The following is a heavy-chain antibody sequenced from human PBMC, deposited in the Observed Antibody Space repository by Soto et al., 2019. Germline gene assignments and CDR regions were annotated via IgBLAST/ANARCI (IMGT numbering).Heavy chain of an antibody. D-gene: IGHD3-10*01. CDR3: AREVLYYYGAGSYLDV. CDR2: ISYDGSNK. CDR1: GFTFSSYA. J-gene: IGHJ6*02. Sequence: QVQLVESGGGVVQPGRSLRLSCAASGFTFSSYAMHWVRQAPGKGLEWVAVISYDGSNKYYADSVKGRFTISRDNSKNTLYLQMNSLRAEDTAVYHCAREVLYYYGAGSYLDVWGQGTTVTVSS. V-gene: IGHV3-30-3*01.